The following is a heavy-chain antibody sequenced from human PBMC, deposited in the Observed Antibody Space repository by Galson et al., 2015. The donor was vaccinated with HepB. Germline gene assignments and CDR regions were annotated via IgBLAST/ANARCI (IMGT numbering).Heavy chain of an antibody. D-gene: IGHD1-26*01. CDR1: GFTFSSYS. CDR3: ASRRDSGSYYGSHYYYGMDV. J-gene: IGHJ6*02. V-gene: IGHV3-21*01. CDR2: ISSSSSYI. Sequence: SLRLSCAASGFTFSSYSMNWVRQAPGKGLEWVSSISSSSSYIYYADSVKGRFTISRDNAKNSLYLQMNSLRAEDTAVYYCASRRDSGSYYGSHYYYGMDVWGQGTTVTVSS.